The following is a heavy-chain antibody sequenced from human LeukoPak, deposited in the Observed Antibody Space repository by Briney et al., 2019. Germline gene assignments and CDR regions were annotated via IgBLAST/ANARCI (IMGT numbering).Heavy chain of an antibody. CDR3: AREGYDFWSGYPYFDY. CDR1: GGSISIYY. Sequence: SETLSLTCTVSGGSISIYYWSWIRQPPGKGLEWIGYIYYSGSTNYNPSLKSRVTISVDTSKNQFSLKLSSVTAADTAVYYCAREGYDFWSGYPYFDYWGQGTLVTVSS. CDR2: IYYSGST. J-gene: IGHJ4*02. D-gene: IGHD3-3*01. V-gene: IGHV4-59*01.